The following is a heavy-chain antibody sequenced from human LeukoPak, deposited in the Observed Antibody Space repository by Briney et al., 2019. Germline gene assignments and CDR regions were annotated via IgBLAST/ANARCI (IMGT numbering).Heavy chain of an antibody. CDR3: ARGRGSYFDY. V-gene: IGHV4-59*01. Sequence: SETLSLTCTVSGDSISSYYWHWIRQPPGKRLEWIGYIHYSGSTNYNPSLKSRLVTPVDTSKNQFPLRLSSGTAADTAVYYCARGRGSYFDYWGQGTLVTVSS. J-gene: IGHJ4*02. CDR2: IHYSGST. CDR1: GDSISSYY. D-gene: IGHD3-16*01.